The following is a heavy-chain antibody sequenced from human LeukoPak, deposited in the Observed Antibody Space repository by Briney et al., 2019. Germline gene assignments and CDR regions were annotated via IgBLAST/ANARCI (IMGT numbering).Heavy chain of an antibody. Sequence: SEILSLTCTVSGGSINNYYWXXIRQPPGKGLXXXGYIYYXGSTNYNPSLKXRVTMSVDTSKNQFSLKVNSVTAADTAVYYCARRTGYYDGFDYWGQGTLVTVSS. CDR2: IYYXGST. V-gene: IGHV4-59*01. D-gene: IGHD3/OR15-3a*01. CDR3: ARRTGYYDGFDY. J-gene: IGHJ4*02. CDR1: GGSINNYY.